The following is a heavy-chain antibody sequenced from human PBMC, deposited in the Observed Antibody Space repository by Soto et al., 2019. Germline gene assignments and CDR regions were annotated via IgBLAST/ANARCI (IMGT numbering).Heavy chain of an antibody. J-gene: IGHJ5*02. D-gene: IGHD2-15*01. Sequence: ASVKVSCKVSGYTLTELSMHWVRQAPGKGLEWMGGFDPEDGETIYAQKFQGRVTMTEDTSTDTAYMELSSLRSEDTAVYYCATNGRYCSGGSCYSVWWFDPWGQGTLVNVSS. V-gene: IGHV1-24*01. CDR3: ATNGRYCSGGSCYSVWWFDP. CDR1: GYTLTELS. CDR2: FDPEDGET.